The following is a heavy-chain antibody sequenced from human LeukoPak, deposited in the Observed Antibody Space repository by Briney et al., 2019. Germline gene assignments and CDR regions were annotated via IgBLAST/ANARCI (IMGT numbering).Heavy chain of an antibody. Sequence: GGSLRLSCAASGFTFSTYWMHWVRRTPGKGLVWVSRIKSDGSTTSYADSVKGRFTISRDNAKNTLYLQMNSLRAEDTAVYYCASSSAGPNWFDPWGQGTLVTVSS. CDR3: ASSSAGPNWFDP. D-gene: IGHD3-10*01. J-gene: IGHJ5*02. V-gene: IGHV3-74*01. CDR1: GFTFSTYW. CDR2: IKSDGSTT.